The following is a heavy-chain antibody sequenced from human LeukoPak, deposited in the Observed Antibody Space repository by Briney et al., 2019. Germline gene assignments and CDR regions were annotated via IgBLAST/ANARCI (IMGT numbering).Heavy chain of an antibody. CDR1: GYSISSGYY. CDR2: IYHSGST. V-gene: IGHV4-38-2*02. Sequence: PSETLSLTCTVSGYSISSGYYWGWIRQPPGKGLEWIGSIYHSGSTYYNPSLKSRVTISVDTSKNQFSLKLSSVTAADTAVYYCASSLGSEYGYWGQGTLVTVSS. J-gene: IGHJ4*02. D-gene: IGHD4-17*01. CDR3: ASSLGSEYGY.